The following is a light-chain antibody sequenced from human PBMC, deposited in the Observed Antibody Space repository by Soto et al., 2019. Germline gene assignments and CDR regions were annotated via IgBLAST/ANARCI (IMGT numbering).Light chain of an antibody. CDR1: QSVSSN. Sequence: EIVMTQSLATLSVSPGERATLSCRASQSVSSNLAWYQQKPGQAPSLLIYGASARATGIPARFSGSGSETEFTLTISSLQSEDFAVYYCQQYNNWPRTFGQGTKVEIK. CDR3: QQYNNWPRT. J-gene: IGKJ1*01. V-gene: IGKV3-15*01. CDR2: GAS.